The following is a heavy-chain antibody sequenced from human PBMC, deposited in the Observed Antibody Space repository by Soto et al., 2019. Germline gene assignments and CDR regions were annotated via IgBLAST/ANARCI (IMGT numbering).Heavy chain of an antibody. V-gene: IGHV1-69*01. CDR1: GGTFSSYA. J-gene: IGHJ4*02. Sequence: QVRLVQSGAEVKKPGPSVKVSCKASGGTFSSYAISWVRQAPGHWLERMGGSIPIFGTANYAQKFQGRVTITADESTSTAYVELSSIRAEDTGVDYCARGGVVAATKFDYWGQRTLVTVSS. CDR3: ARGGVVAATKFDY. CDR2: SIPIFGTA. D-gene: IGHD2-15*01.